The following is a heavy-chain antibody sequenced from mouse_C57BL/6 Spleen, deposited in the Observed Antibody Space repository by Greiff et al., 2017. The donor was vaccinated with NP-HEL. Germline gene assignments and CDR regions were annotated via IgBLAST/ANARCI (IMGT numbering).Heavy chain of an antibody. J-gene: IGHJ4*01. CDR1: GYTFTSYW. CDR3: ARYNYGDYYAMDY. V-gene: IGHV1-50*01. CDR2: IDPSDSYT. D-gene: IGHD1-1*01. Sequence: QVQLQQSGAELVKPGASVKLSCKASGYTFTSYWMQWVKQRPGQGLEWIGEIDPSDSYTNYNQKFKGKATLTVDTSSSTAYMQLSSLTSEDSAVYYCARYNYGDYYAMDYWGQGTSVTVSS.